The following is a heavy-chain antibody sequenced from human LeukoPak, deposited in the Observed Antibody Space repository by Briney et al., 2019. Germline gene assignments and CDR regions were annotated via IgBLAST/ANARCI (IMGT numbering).Heavy chain of an antibody. Sequence: PGGSLRLSCAAAGFTFDDYFMGWVRQAPGKGLEGVSYITNSGYTMYYADSVRGRFTISKDNAKNSLYLHMNGLRAEDTAVYYYSSSRARIAAGVYYFDFWGQGTPVTVSS. V-gene: IGHV3-11*01. J-gene: IGHJ4*02. D-gene: IGHD6-13*01. CDR2: ITNSGYTM. CDR3: SSSRARIAAGVYYFDF. CDR1: GFTFDDYF.